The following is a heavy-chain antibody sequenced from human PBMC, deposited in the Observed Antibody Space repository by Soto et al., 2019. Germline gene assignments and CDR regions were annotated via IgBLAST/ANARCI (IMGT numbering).Heavy chain of an antibody. J-gene: IGHJ6*02. CDR3: ARDMSGGTYDYSYGMDV. CDR2: ISGSGSPT. CDR1: GFSFSSYA. Sequence: EVQLLESGGGLGQPGGSLRLSCAASGFSFSSYAMTWVRQAPGRGLEWVSAISGSGSPTYYADSVKGRFTISRDNSKNPXSLQMDSRRADDTAVYYCARDMSGGTYDYSYGMDVWGQGTTVTVSS. D-gene: IGHD1-26*01. V-gene: IGHV3-23*01.